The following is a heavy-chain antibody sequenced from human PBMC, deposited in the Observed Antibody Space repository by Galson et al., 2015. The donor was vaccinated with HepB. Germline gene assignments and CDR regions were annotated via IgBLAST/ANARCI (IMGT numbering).Heavy chain of an antibody. CDR1: GGTFSSYA. CDR2: IIPIFGTA. CDR3: ASGIKKEPATMGTYYYYYMDV. Sequence: SVKVSCKASGGTFSSYAISWVRQAPGQGLEWMGGIIPIFGTANYAQKFQGRVTITADESTSTAYMELSSLRSEDTAVYYCASGIKKEPATMGTYYYYYMDVWGKGTTVTVSS. D-gene: IGHD1-26*01. J-gene: IGHJ6*03. V-gene: IGHV1-69*13.